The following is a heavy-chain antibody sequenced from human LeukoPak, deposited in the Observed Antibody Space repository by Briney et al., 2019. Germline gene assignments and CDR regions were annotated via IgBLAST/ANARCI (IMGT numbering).Heavy chain of an antibody. J-gene: IGHJ4*02. D-gene: IGHD6-13*01. V-gene: IGHV1-2*02. Sequence: ASVKVSCKASGYTFTGYYMHWVRQAPGQGLEWMGWINPNSGGTNYAQKFQGRVTMTRDTSIGTAYMELSRLRSDDTAVYYCARDPDSSSWYATNFDYWGQGTLVTVSS. CDR2: INPNSGGT. CDR1: GYTFTGYY. CDR3: ARDPDSSSWYATNFDY.